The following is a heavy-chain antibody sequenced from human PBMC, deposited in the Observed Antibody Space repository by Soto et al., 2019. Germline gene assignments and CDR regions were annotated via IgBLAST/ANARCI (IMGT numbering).Heavy chain of an antibody. CDR1: GDSITSSPYY. CDR3: ASPPDNGDSTYYFYY. J-gene: IGHJ4*02. V-gene: IGHV4-39*01. D-gene: IGHD4-17*01. Sequence: QLQLPESGPGLVKPSETLSLTCTVSGDSITSSPYYWGWIRQPPGKGLEWIGSIYYSGSTYYNPSHESRVTISGDTSKNQFLVRRSSRTAAATAVNYCASPPDNGDSTYYFYYWGQGTLVTV. CDR2: IYYSGST.